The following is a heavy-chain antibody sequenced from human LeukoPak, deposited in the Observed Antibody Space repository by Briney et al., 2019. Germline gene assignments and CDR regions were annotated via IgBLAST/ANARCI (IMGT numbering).Heavy chain of an antibody. CDR2: ITSSSSYI. Sequence: PGGSLRLSCAASGFTFSSYSMNWGRQAAGKGLEWVSSITSSSSYIYYADSVKGRFTISRDNAKNSLYLQMNSLRAEDTAVYYCVRGRVGGVDYWGQGTLVTVSS. V-gene: IGHV3-21*01. CDR3: VRGRVGGVDY. CDR1: GFTFSSYS. J-gene: IGHJ4*02. D-gene: IGHD1-26*01.